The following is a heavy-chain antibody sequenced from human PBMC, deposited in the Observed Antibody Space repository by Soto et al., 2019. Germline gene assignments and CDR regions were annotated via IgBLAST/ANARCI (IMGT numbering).Heavy chain of an antibody. V-gene: IGHV3-23*01. CDR1: GFTFSSYA. Sequence: EAQLLESGGGLVQPGGSLRLSCAASGFTFSSYAMSWVRQTPGKGLEWVSAITGTGGDTYHADSVKGRFTISRDNSKNTLYFQMNSLRAEDTAIYYCAKGSSDSRPYYFDYWGQGTLVTVSS. J-gene: IGHJ4*02. CDR3: AKGSSDSRPYYFDY. CDR2: ITGTGGDT. D-gene: IGHD3-22*01.